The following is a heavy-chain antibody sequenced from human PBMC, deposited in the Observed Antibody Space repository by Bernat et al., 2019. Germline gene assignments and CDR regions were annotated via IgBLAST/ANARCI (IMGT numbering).Heavy chain of an antibody. CDR3: ARGDNGFQI. D-gene: IGHD2-21*02. J-gene: IGHJ3*02. Sequence: QVQLVESGGGVVQPGRSLRLSCAASGFSFSNYGMQWIRQAPGKGLEWVAVIWYDGNSKYYADSVKGRFTISRDNSKNTLYLQMDGLRVEDTAVYYCARGDNGFQIWGQGTMVTVSS. CDR2: IWYDGNSK. CDR1: GFSFSNYG. V-gene: IGHV3-33*01.